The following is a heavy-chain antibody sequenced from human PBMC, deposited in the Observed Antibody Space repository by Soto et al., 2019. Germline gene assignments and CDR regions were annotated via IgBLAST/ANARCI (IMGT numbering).Heavy chain of an antibody. CDR1: GGSINSYY. CDR3: ARQSCSGGGCYSGPQDWYFSL. V-gene: IGHV4-59*01. J-gene: IGHJ2*01. D-gene: IGHD2-15*01. CDR2: LSYSGNF. Sequence: QVQLQESGPGLVKPSETLSLTCTVSGGSINSYYWSWIRQPPGKGLEWIGSLSYSGNFYYNPSLKSRISISVDTSKNQFSLTLTSVVAADTAVYYCARQSCSGGGCYSGPQDWYFSLWGRGTLVTVSS.